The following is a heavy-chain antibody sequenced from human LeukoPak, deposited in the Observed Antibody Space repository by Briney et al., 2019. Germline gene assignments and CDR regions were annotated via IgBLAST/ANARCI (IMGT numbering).Heavy chain of an antibody. V-gene: IGHV4-39*01. J-gene: IGHJ4*02. CDR2: VFYSGTT. D-gene: IGHD6-13*01. Sequence: SETLSLTCTVSGGSISSTTYHWGWIRQPPGKGLEWIGSVFYSGTTYYTPSLRGRVALSVDTSKNQFSLKLSSVTAADTAVYYCAGEISSAVHYWGQGTLVTVSS. CDR1: GGSISSTTYH. CDR3: AGEISSAVHY.